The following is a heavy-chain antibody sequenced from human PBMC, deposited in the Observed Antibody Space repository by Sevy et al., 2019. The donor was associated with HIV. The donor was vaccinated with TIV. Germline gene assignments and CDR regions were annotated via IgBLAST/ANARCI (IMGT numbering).Heavy chain of an antibody. J-gene: IGHJ4*02. V-gene: IGHV5-51*01. CDR1: GYSFTNYW. CDR2: IYPADSDT. Sequence: GESLKISCKGSGYSFTNYWIGWVRQMPGKGLEWMGIIYPADSDTRYSPSFQGQVTISADKSVSTAYLQWSSLTASDTAMYYCASGEDKRYTLRRNNYFDYWGQGTLVTVSS. D-gene: IGHD1-20*01. CDR3: ASGEDKRYTLRRNNYFDY.